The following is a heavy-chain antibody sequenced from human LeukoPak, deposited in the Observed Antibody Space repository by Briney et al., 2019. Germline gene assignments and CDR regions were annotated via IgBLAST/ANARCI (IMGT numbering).Heavy chain of an antibody. Sequence: ASVEVSCKASGGTFSSYAISWVRQAPGQGLEWMGWMNPNSGNTGYAQKFQGRVTMTRNTSISTAYMELSSLRSEDTAVYYCARGHIAVAGTDYWGQGTLVTVSS. CDR2: MNPNSGNT. V-gene: IGHV1-8*02. J-gene: IGHJ4*02. CDR3: ARGHIAVAGTDY. CDR1: GGTFSSYA. D-gene: IGHD6-19*01.